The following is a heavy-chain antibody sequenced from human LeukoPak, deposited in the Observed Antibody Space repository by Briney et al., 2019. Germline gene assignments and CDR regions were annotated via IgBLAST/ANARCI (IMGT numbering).Heavy chain of an antibody. CDR2: IVVGSGNT. Sequence: ASVKVSCKAAGFTFTSSAMQWVRQARGQRLEWIGWIVVGSGNTDYAQKFQERVTITRDVSTSTAYMELSSLRSEDTAVYYCAGTGVRGVIGDMDVWGQGTTVTVSS. CDR1: GFTFTSSA. J-gene: IGHJ6*02. CDR3: AGTGVRGVIGDMDV. D-gene: IGHD3-10*01. V-gene: IGHV1-58*02.